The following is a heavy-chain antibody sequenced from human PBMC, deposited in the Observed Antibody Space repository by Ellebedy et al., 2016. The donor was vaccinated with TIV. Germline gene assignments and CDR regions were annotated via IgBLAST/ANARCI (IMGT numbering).Heavy chain of an antibody. J-gene: IGHJ3*01. V-gene: IGHV1-18*01. Sequence: AASVKVSCKASGYTFSHFALHWVRQAPGQGIEWVGWISPYNGDTNYAQKLQGRVTMTTDTITNTAYMEMRNLRSDDTAVFYCARVENRLAPQAFDVWGQGTMVTVSS. CDR3: ARVENRLAPQAFDV. CDR2: ISPYNGDT. D-gene: IGHD6-19*01. CDR1: GYTFSHFA.